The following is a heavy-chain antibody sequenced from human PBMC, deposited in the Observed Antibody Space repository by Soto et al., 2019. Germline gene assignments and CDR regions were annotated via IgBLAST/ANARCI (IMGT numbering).Heavy chain of an antibody. D-gene: IGHD6-13*01. CDR2: ISGSSTSI. V-gene: IGHV3-21*01. Sequence: GGSLRLSCAASGFTLSNYNMNWVRQAPGKGLEWVSSISGSSTSIYYADSVEGRFTISRDNAENSLYLQMNSLRAEDTAVYYCTRDASRDSSARGWFDPWGPGTLVTVSS. J-gene: IGHJ5*02. CDR1: GFTLSNYN. CDR3: TRDASRDSSARGWFDP.